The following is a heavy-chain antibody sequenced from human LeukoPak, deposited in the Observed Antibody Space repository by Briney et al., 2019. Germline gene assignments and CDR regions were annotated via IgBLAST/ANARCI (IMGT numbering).Heavy chain of an antibody. Sequence: ASVKVSCKASGGTFSSYAISWVRQAPGQGLEWMGGIIPIFGTANYAQKFQGRVTITTDESTSTAYMELSSLRSEDTAVYYCARDLTPVLRAFGIWGQGTMVTVSS. V-gene: IGHV1-69*05. J-gene: IGHJ3*02. CDR3: ARDLTPVLRAFGI. CDR1: GGTFSSYA. CDR2: IIPIFGTA. D-gene: IGHD2-15*01.